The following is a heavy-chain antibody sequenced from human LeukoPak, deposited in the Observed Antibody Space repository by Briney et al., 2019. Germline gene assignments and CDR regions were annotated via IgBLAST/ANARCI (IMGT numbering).Heavy chain of an antibody. Sequence: TGGSLRLSWAASGFTFSSYAMSWVRQAPGKGLEWVSAISGSGGSTYYADSVKGRFTISRDNSKNTLYLQMNSLRAEDTAVYYCAEGTWELLRFYDYWGQGTLVTVSS. CDR1: GFTFSSYA. CDR3: AEGTWELLRFYDY. CDR2: ISGSGGST. D-gene: IGHD1-26*01. V-gene: IGHV3-23*01. J-gene: IGHJ4*02.